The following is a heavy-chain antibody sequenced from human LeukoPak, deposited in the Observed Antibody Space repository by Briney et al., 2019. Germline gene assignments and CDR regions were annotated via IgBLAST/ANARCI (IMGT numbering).Heavy chain of an antibody. Sequence: GGSLRLSCAASGFTVSSNYMSWVRQAPGKGLEWVSVIYSGGSTYYADSVKGRFTISRDNSKNSLYLQMNSLRAEDTAVYYCAKEIGYCSGGSCYSKEHFLHWGQGTLVIVSS. CDR2: IYSGGST. D-gene: IGHD2-15*01. J-gene: IGHJ1*01. CDR3: AKEIGYCSGGSCYSKEHFLH. CDR1: GFTVSSNY. V-gene: IGHV3-66*01.